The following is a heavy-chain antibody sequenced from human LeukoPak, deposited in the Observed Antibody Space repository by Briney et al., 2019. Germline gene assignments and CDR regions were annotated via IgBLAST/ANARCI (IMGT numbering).Heavy chain of an antibody. CDR1: GFTFSSNW. D-gene: IGHD6-19*01. Sequence: QPGGSLRLSCAASGFTFSSNWMHWVRQAPGKGLVWVSYINSDGSSTTYADSVKGRFTVSRDNAKNTLYLQMNSLRAEDTAVYYCAKDSFLSPGIVVAEEDWGQGTLVTVSS. CDR2: INSDGSST. V-gene: IGHV3-74*01. CDR3: AKDSFLSPGIVVAEED. J-gene: IGHJ4*02.